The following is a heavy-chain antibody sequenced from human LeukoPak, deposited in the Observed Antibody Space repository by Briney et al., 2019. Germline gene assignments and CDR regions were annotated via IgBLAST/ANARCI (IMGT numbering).Heavy chain of an antibody. CDR2: ISRRGTYI. CDR3: AREDTSRAFPPDY. CDR1: GFTFSRYS. D-gene: IGHD2/OR15-2a*01. Sequence: GGSLRLSCAASGFTFSRYSMNWVRQAPGKGLEWVSSISRRGTYIYHADSVTGRFTISRDNAKNSLSLRMDSLRAEDTALYYCAREDTSRAFPPDYWGQGTLVTVSS. V-gene: IGHV3-21*01. J-gene: IGHJ4*02.